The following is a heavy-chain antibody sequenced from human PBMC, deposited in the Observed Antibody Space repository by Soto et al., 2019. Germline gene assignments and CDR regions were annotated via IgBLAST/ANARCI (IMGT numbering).Heavy chain of an antibody. Sequence: SETLSLTCTVSGGSISSYYWSWIRQPPGKGLEWIGYIYYSGSTNYNPSLKSRVTISVDTSKNQFSLKLSSVTAADTAVYYCASFGLVDTAMVTGVEHWFDPWGQGTLVTVSS. CDR3: ASFGLVDTAMVTGVEHWFDP. CDR1: GGSISSYY. V-gene: IGHV4-59*01. J-gene: IGHJ5*02. D-gene: IGHD5-18*01. CDR2: IYYSGST.